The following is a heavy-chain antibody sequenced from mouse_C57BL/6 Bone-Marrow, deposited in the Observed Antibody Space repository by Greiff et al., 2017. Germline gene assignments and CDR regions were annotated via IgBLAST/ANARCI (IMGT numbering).Heavy chain of an antibody. CDR1: EYEFPSHD. CDR2: INSDGGST. CDR3: AMYYSNYFWYFDV. Sequence: DVMLVESGGGLVQPGESLKLSCESNEYEFPSHDMSWVRKTPEKRLELVAAINSDGGSTYYPDTMERRFIISRDNTKKTLYLQMSSLRSEDTALYYCAMYYSNYFWYFDVWGTGTMVTVSS. D-gene: IGHD2-5*01. J-gene: IGHJ1*03. V-gene: IGHV5-2*01.